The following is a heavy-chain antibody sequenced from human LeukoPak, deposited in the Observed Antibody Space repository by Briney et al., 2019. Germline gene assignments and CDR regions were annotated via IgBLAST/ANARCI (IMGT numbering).Heavy chain of an antibody. V-gene: IGHV3-74*01. CDR2: INNVGSTS. CDR3: ARVPRGPIAAAGTIFYYYYGMDV. Sequence: GGSLRLSCAATGFTFRGYWFHWVRQVPGKGLVWVSRINNVGSTSIYADSVKGRFTISRDNSKNTLYLQMNNLRAEDTAVYYCARVPRGPIAAAGTIFYYYYGMDVWGQGTTVTVSS. CDR1: GFTFRGYW. D-gene: IGHD6-13*01. J-gene: IGHJ6*02.